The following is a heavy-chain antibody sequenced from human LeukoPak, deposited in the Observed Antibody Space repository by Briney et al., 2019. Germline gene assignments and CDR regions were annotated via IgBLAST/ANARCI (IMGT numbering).Heavy chain of an antibody. CDR1: GGSFSGYY. Sequence: SETMSLTCAVYGGSFSGYYWSWIRQPPGKGLEWIGEINHSGSTNYNPSLKSRVTISVDTSKNQFSLELSSVTAADTAVYYCARENVLRYFPFDPWGQGTLVTVSS. CDR2: INHSGST. D-gene: IGHD3-9*01. V-gene: IGHV4-34*01. J-gene: IGHJ5*02. CDR3: ARENVLRYFPFDP.